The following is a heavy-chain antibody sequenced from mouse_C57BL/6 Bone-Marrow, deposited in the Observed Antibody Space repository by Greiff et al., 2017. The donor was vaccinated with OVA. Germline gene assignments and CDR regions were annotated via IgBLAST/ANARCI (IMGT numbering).Heavy chain of an antibody. CDR3: ARQYYYGSSYDYAMDY. CDR1: EYEFPSHD. CDR2: INSDGGST. D-gene: IGHD1-1*01. Sequence: EVMLVESGGGLVQPGESLKLSCESNEYEFPSHDMSWVRKTPEKRLELVAAINSDGGSTYYPDTMERRFIISRDNTKKTLYLQMSSLRSEDTALYYCARQYYYGSSYDYAMDYWGQGTSVTVSS. V-gene: IGHV5-2*01. J-gene: IGHJ4*01.